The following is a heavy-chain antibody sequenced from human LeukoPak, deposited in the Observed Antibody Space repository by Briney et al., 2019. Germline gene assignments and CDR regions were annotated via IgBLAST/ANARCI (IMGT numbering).Heavy chain of an antibody. D-gene: IGHD3-16*01. Sequence: PGGSLRLSCAASGFTFSSYAMHWVRQAPGKGLEWVAVISYDGSNKYYADSVKGRFTISRDNSKNTLYLQMNSLRAEDTAVYYCAKELPGGFGDYWGQGTLVTVSS. J-gene: IGHJ4*02. CDR2: ISYDGSNK. CDR1: GFTFSSYA. V-gene: IGHV3-30-3*01. CDR3: AKELPGGFGDY.